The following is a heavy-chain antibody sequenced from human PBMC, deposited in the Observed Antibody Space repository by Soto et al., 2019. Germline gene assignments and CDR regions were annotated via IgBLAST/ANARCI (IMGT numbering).Heavy chain of an antibody. J-gene: IGHJ4*02. Sequence: GGSLRLSCAASAFTVTSYAMSWVRQAPGKGLEWVSAISVSSCSTYYADSVRGRFTISRDSSENMLYLQMNSLRAEDTAVYYCAKRMATTKSSDYWGQGTLVTVSS. CDR1: AFTVTSYA. CDR3: AKRMATTKSSDY. CDR2: ISVSSCST. V-gene: IGHV3-23*01. D-gene: IGHD5-12*01.